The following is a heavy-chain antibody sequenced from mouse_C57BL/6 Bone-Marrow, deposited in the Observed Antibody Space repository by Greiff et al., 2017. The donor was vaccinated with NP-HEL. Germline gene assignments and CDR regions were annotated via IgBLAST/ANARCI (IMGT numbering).Heavy chain of an antibody. J-gene: IGHJ3*01. CDR3: VPHYYGSSYGLAY. Sequence: VQLKQPGTELVKPGASVKLSCKASGYTFTSYWMHWVKQRPGQGLEWIGNINPSNGGTNYNEKFKSKATLTVDKSSSTAYMQLSSLTSEDSAVYDCVPHYYGSSYGLAYWGQGTLVTVSA. V-gene: IGHV1-53*01. D-gene: IGHD1-1*01. CDR1: GYTFTSYW. CDR2: INPSNGGT.